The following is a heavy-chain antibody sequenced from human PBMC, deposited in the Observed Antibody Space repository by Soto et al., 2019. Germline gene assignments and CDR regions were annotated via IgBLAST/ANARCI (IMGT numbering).Heavy chain of an antibody. V-gene: IGHV1-69*06. J-gene: IGHJ6*02. CDR2: IIPIFGAP. CDR1: GGTFDNYA. CDR3: ARRAVGPAPIGYVRYHLHV. Sequence: QVQLVQSGAEVKKPGSSVKVSCKTSGGTFDNYAINWVRQAPGQGLEWMGGIIPIFGAPNYARKFQGIVTSTAEKSTSTAYMELGSLTSEDTAAYYWARRAVGPAPIGYVRYHLHVWGQGTTVTVSS. D-gene: IGHD2-2*02.